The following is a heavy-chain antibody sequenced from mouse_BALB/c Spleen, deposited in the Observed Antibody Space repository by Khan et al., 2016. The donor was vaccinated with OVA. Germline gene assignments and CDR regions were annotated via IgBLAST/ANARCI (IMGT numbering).Heavy chain of an antibody. D-gene: IGHD1-1*01. Sequence: EVELVESGGGLVKPGGPLKLSCAASGFTFSTYAVSWVRQTPEKRLEWVATINSGGDYTYYPDSVKGRFPISRDNAKNTLYLQMSILGSEDTAMYYCSRHNYGPFAYWGQGTLVTVSA. J-gene: IGHJ3*01. CDR2: INSGGDYT. V-gene: IGHV5-9-3*01. CDR3: SRHNYGPFAY. CDR1: GFTFSTYA.